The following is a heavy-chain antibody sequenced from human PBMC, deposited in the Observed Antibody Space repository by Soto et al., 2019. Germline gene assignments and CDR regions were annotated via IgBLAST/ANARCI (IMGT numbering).Heavy chain of an antibody. CDR1: GGSISSFY. CDR3: ARHSGYDTPPDFYYYYMDV. V-gene: IGHV4-59*08. CDR2: IYYSGST. D-gene: IGHD5-12*01. J-gene: IGHJ6*03. Sequence: PSETLSLTCTVSGGSISSFYWSWIRQPPGKGLEWIGYIYYSGSTNYNPSLKSRVTISVDTSKNQFSLKLSSVTAADTAVYYCARHSGYDTPPDFYYYYMDVWGKGTTVTVSS.